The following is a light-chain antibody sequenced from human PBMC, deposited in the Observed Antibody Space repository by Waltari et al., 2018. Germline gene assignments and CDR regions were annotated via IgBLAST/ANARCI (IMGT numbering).Light chain of an antibody. V-gene: IGLV2-14*01. J-gene: IGLJ2*01. Sequence: QSALTQPPSVSGSPGQSVTISCTGTSSDVGGYNFVSWYQQHPGKAPKLMIYEVSNRPSGVSNRFSGSKSGNTASLTISGLQAEDEAEYYCSSYTGGSTEVFGGGTKLTVL. CDR2: EVS. CDR1: SSDVGGYNF. CDR3: SSYTGGSTEV.